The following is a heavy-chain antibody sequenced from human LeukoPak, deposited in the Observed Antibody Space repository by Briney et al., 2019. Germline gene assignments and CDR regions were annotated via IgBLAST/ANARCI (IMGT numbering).Heavy chain of an antibody. D-gene: IGHD3-3*01. CDR2: VYYSGNMRYTGTT. V-gene: IGHV4-39*01. Sequence: SETLSLTCTASGDTLSRNSFDCGWIRQPPGEGLEWIGSVYYSGNMRYTGTTYYNPSVKSRVSISVDTSKSEFYQQRNSVSADDTDVDGCARLGCSAGVFVVWGEGTLVTVSS. CDR3: ARLGCSAGVFVV. J-gene: IGHJ4*02. CDR1: GDTLSRNSFD.